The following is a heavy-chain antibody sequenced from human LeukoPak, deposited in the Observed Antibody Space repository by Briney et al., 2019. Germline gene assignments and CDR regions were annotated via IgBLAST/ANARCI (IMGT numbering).Heavy chain of an antibody. CDR3: AKLAAADFDY. CDR1: GATFSSYG. CDR2: IRYDGSNK. Sequence: GGSLRLSCAASGATFSSYGMHWVRQAPGKGLEWVAFIRYDGSNKYYADSVKGRFTISRDNSKNTLYLQMNSLRAEDTAVYYCAKLAAADFDYWGQGTLVTVSS. V-gene: IGHV3-30*02. J-gene: IGHJ4*02. D-gene: IGHD6-13*01.